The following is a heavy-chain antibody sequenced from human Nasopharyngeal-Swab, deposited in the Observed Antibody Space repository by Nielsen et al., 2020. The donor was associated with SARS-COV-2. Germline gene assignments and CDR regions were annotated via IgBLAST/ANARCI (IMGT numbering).Heavy chain of an antibody. Sequence: WIRQPPGKGLGWVAVISYDGNNKYYADSVKGRFTISRDNSKNTLYLQMNSLRAEDTAVYYCAKDTRSGLVRGVITDYWGQGTLVTVSS. V-gene: IGHV3-30*18. CDR3: AKDTRSGLVRGVITDY. J-gene: IGHJ4*02. D-gene: IGHD3-10*01. CDR2: ISYDGNNK.